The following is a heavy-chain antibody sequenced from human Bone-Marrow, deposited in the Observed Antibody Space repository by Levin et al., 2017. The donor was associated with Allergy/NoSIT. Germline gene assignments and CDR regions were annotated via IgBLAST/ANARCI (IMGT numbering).Heavy chain of an antibody. Sequence: ASVKVSCKASGYTFTGYYMHWVRQAPGQGLEWMGWINPNSGGTNYAQKFQGRVTMTRDTSISTAYMELSRLRSDDTAVYYCARDLGHYGSVYYFDYWGQGTLVTVSS. J-gene: IGHJ4*02. CDR3: ARDLGHYGSVYYFDY. CDR2: INPNSGGT. CDR1: GYTFTGYY. D-gene: IGHD4-17*01. V-gene: IGHV1-2*02.